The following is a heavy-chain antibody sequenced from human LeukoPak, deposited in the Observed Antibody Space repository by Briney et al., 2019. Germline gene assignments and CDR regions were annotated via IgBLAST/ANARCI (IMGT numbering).Heavy chain of an antibody. Sequence: SGTLSLTCTVSGGSISSSNWWGWVRQPPGKGLECIGEIHHSGTTNYNPSLKSRVTISVDKSKNEFSLKLNSVTAADTAVYYCARGDPLRGIDYWGQGTLVTVSS. CDR2: IHHSGTT. J-gene: IGHJ4*02. CDR1: GGSISSSNW. CDR3: ARGDPLRGIDY. D-gene: IGHD4-17*01. V-gene: IGHV4-4*02.